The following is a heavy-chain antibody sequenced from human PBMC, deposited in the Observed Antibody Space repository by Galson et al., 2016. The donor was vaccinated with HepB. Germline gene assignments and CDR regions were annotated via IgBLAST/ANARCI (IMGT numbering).Heavy chain of an antibody. V-gene: IGHV4-31*03. CDR2: IYSSGRT. D-gene: IGHD3-16*01. Sequence: TLSLTCSVTNGSISSDGKYWTWIRQFPGKGLEWIGYIYSSGRTDYNPSLKSRISIPIDMSKQQFSLKLTSVTAADTAIYYCARGGYYYGFVGFDSWGQGTLVTVSS. J-gene: IGHJ4*02. CDR3: ARGGYYYGFVGFDS. CDR1: NGSISSDGKY.